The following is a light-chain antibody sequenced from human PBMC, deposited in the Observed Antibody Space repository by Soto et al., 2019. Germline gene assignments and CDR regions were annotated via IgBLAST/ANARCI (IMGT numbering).Light chain of an antibody. V-gene: IGKV2-28*01. CDR3: MQALQTPYT. Sequence: DIVMTQSPLSLPVTPGEPASISCRSSQSLLHSNGYNYLDWYLQKPVQSPQLLIYLGSNRASGVPERVSGSGSGTDFTLKISRVEAEDVGVYYCMQALQTPYTFGQGTKLEIK. CDR1: QSLLHSNGYNY. CDR2: LGS. J-gene: IGKJ2*01.